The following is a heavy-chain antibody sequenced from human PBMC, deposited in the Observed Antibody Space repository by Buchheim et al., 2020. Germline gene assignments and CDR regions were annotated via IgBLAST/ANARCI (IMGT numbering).Heavy chain of an antibody. CDR3: ARADSSTWFRRNFQE. Sequence: QVQLQESGPGLVKPSETLSLTCTVSGGSISSYYWSWIRQHPGKGLEWIGYIHSSGGTYYNPSLQSRLTISSDTSKDQVPLKLTSVTAADTAVYYCARADSSTWFRRNFQEWGQGTL. V-gene: IGHV4-59*06. CDR1: GGSISSYY. J-gene: IGHJ1*01. CDR2: IHSSGGT. D-gene: IGHD6-13*01.